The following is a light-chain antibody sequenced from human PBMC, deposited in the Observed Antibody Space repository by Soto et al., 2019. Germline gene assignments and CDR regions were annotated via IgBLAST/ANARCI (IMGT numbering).Light chain of an antibody. J-gene: IGKJ2*01. CDR2: DVS. Sequence: MVLTQSPTTMSVSPGERATLSCRASQSVDSNLAWYQQKPGQSPRLIIYDVSTRVTGIPARFSGGGSGTEFTLTIISLQSEDVAVYYCQHHNNWPPYTFGQGTKLEIK. CDR1: QSVDSN. CDR3: QHHNNWPPYT. V-gene: IGKV3-15*01.